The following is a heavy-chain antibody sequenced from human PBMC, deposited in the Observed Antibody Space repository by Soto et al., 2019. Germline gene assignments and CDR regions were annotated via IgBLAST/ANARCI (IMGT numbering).Heavy chain of an antibody. CDR1: GGSINHYY. CDR3: ARHWWGDSGNYTFDF. Sequence: SETLSLTCTVSGGSINHYYGTWIRQPPGKGLEWVGYIYYSGTTTNYNPSLKSRVTLSVDTSKNQFSLKLSSVTAADTAVYYCARHWWGDSGNYTFDFWSQGTLVTVSS. J-gene: IGHJ4*02. CDR2: IYYSGTT. V-gene: IGHV4-59*08. D-gene: IGHD1-7*01.